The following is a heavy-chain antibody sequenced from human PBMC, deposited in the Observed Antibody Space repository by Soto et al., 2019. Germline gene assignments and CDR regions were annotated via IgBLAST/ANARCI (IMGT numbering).Heavy chain of an antibody. J-gene: IGHJ6*02. D-gene: IGHD1-26*01. CDR2: ISSSSSYI. CDR3: ARAGRYGVDV. V-gene: IGHV3-21*01. Sequence: VGSLRLSCAASGFTFSTYNFNWVRQAPGQGLEWVSSISSSSSYIYYADSVKGRFTISRDNAKNSLYLQMNSLRAEDTAVYYCARAGRYGVDVWGQGTTVTVSS. CDR1: GFTFSTYN.